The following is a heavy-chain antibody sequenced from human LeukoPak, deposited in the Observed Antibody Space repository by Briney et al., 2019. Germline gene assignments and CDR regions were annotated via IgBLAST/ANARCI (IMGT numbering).Heavy chain of an antibody. CDR1: GFTSSSYA. D-gene: IGHD2-2*01. CDR2: ISGSGGST. V-gene: IGHV3-23*01. J-gene: IGHJ2*01. Sequence: GGSLRLSCAASGFTSSSYAMSWVRQAPGKGLEWVSAISGSGGSTYYADSVKGRFTISRDNSKNTLYLQMNSLRVEDTAVYYCAKDPCSSTSCQGWYFDLWGRGTLVTVSS. CDR3: AKDPCSSTSCQGWYFDL.